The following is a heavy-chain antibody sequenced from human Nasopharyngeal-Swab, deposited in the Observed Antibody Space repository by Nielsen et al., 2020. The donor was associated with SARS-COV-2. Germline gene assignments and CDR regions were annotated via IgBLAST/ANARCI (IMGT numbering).Heavy chain of an antibody. J-gene: IGHJ4*02. CDR2: IYSSGRT. CDR1: GFTVSSNY. D-gene: IGHD1-26*01. CDR3: AKDFSGTYSHLGY. V-gene: IGHV3-53*01. Sequence: GESLKISCAASGFTVSSNYMTWVRQAPGKGLEWVSVIYSSGRTSHADSVKGRFTISRDNSKNMLYLQMNSLRAEDTAVYYCAKDFSGTYSHLGYWGQGTLVTVSS.